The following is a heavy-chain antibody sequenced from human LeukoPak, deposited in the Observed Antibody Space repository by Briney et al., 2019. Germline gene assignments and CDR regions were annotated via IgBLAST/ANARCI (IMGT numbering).Heavy chain of an antibody. V-gene: IGHV4-39*02. CDR3: ARDGAFYYDSSGGYSDY. D-gene: IGHD3-22*01. Sequence: PSETLSLTCTVSGGSISSSSYYWGWIRQPPGKGLEWIGSIYYSGSTYYNPSLKSRVTISVDTSKNQFSLKLSSVTAADTAVYYCARDGAFYYDSSGGYSDYWGQGTLVTVSS. CDR1: GGSISSSSYY. J-gene: IGHJ4*02. CDR2: IYYSGST.